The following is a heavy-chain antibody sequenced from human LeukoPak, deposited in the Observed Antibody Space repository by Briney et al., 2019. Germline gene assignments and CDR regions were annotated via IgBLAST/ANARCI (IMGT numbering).Heavy chain of an antibody. V-gene: IGHV4-39*01. CDR2: IYYSGST. J-gene: IGHJ4*02. Sequence: NPSETLSLTCTVSGGSISSSSYYWGWIRQPPGKGLEWIGSIYYSGSTYYNPSLKSRVTISVDTSKNQFSLKLSSVTAADTAVYYCARVGYSYGFDYWGQGNLVTVSS. CDR3: ARVGYSYGFDY. D-gene: IGHD5-18*01. CDR1: GGSISSSSYY.